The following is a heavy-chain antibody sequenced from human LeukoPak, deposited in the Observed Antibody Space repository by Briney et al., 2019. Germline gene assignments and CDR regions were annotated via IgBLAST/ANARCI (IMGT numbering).Heavy chain of an antibody. CDR1: GGSISSGGYY. J-gene: IGHJ5*02. V-gene: IGHV4-30-2*01. D-gene: IGHD3-10*01. CDR3: ASGTPMVRVTNWFDP. Sequence: SETLSLTCTVSGGSISSGGYYWSWIRQPPGKGLEWIGYIYHSGSTYYNPSLKSRVTISVDRSKNQFSLKLSSVTAADTAVYYCASGTPMVRVTNWFDPWGQGTLVTVSS. CDR2: IYHSGST.